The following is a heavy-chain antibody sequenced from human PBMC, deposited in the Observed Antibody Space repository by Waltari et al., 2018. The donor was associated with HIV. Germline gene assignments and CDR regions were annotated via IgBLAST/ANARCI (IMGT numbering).Heavy chain of an antibody. CDR3: ARPAVAGTGWFDS. Sequence: QVQLVQSGAEVKEPGASVRVSCTVSGYTFSAYYLYWVRQAPGQGLEWMGWINPNSGGTNYEQKFQGRVTMTRDTSISAVYMEVKGLTYDDTAVYYCARPAVAGTGWFDSWGRGTLVTVSS. CDR1: GYTFSAYY. CDR2: INPNSGGT. V-gene: IGHV1-2*02. J-gene: IGHJ5*01. D-gene: IGHD6-19*01.